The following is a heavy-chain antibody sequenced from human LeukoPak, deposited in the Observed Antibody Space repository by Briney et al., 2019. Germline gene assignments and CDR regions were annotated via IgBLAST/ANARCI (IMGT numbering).Heavy chain of an antibody. CDR2: IRRKAYGETA. CDR1: GFTFGDYA. J-gene: IGHJ4*02. V-gene: IGHV3-49*03. Sequence: GGSLRLSCTASGFTFGDYAMSWIRQAPGTGAEGVGFIRRKAYGETADHAASVKGRFTISRDDSKAIDYLQMNSLKTEDTAVYHCTRDRGAYNLYDYWGQGTLVTVSS. CDR3: TRDRGAYNLYDY. D-gene: IGHD1-1*01.